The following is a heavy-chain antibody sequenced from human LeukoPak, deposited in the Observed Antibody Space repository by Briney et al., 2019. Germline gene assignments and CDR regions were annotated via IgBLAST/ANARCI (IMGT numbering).Heavy chain of an antibody. Sequence: GASVKVSCKASGYTFTSYGISWVRQAPGQGLEWMGWIDTDTRDPTYAQSFTGRFVFSLDTSVGTAYLQISSLTADDTAVYYCARGPGTTRGETFDIWGQGTMVTVSS. CDR2: IDTDTRDP. J-gene: IGHJ3*02. CDR3: ARGPGTTRGETFDI. CDR1: GYTFTSYG. V-gene: IGHV7-4-1*02. D-gene: IGHD4-17*01.